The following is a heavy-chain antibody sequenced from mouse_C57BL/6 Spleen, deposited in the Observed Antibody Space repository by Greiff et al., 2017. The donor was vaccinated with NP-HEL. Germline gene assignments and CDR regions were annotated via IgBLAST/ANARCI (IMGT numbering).Heavy chain of an antibody. D-gene: IGHD1-1*02. J-gene: IGHJ1*03. Sequence: EVQRVESGPGLVKPSQSLSLTCSVTGYSITSGYYWNWIRQFPGNKLEWMGYISYDGSNNYNPSLKNRISITRDTSKNQVFLKLNSVTTEDTATYYCAREVGWYFDVWGTGTTVTVSS. CDR3: AREVGWYFDV. CDR1: GYSITSGYY. CDR2: ISYDGSN. V-gene: IGHV3-6*01.